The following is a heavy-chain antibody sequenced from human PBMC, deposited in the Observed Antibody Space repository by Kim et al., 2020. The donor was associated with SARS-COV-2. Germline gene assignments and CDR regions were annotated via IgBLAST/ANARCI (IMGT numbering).Heavy chain of an antibody. J-gene: IGHJ6*02. CDR2: IYTSGST. CDR3: ARGGYSSGWRRRIDYYYYGMDV. Sequence: SETLSLTCTVSGGSISSYYWSWIRQPAGKGLEWIGRIYTSGSTNYNPSLKSRVTMSVDTSKNQFSLKLSSVTAADTAVYYCARGGYSSGWRRRIDYYYYGMDVWGQGTTVTVSS. D-gene: IGHD6-19*01. CDR1: GGSISSYY. V-gene: IGHV4-4*07.